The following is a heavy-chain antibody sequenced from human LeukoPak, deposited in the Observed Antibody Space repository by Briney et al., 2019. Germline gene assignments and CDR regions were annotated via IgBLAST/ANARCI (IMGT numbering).Heavy chain of an antibody. CDR3: ARDRGSGEHYYYMDV. Sequence: SETLSLTCTVSGYSISSNYHWGWIRQPPGKGLEWIGYIYYSGSTNYNPSLKSRVTISVDTSKNQFSLKLSSVTAADTAVYYCARDRGSGEHYYYMDVWGKGTTVTVSS. J-gene: IGHJ6*03. CDR1: GYSISSNYH. V-gene: IGHV4-61*01. CDR2: IYYSGST. D-gene: IGHD3-16*01.